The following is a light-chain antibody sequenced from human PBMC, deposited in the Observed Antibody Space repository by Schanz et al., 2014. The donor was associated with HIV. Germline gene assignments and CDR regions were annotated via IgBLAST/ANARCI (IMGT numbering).Light chain of an antibody. Sequence: QSVLTQPASVSGSPGQSITISCTGTSSDIGGYNYLSWYQQHPGKAPKLMIYGVTDRPSGASNRFSGSKSGNTASLTISGLQAEDEADYFCTSYTSSSTLVLFGGGTKLTVL. CDR3: TSYTSSSTLVL. J-gene: IGLJ3*02. CDR2: GVT. V-gene: IGLV2-14*03. CDR1: SSDIGGYNY.